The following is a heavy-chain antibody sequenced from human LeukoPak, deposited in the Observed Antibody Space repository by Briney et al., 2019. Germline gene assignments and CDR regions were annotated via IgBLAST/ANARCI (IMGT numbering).Heavy chain of an antibody. Sequence: NSSETLSLTCAVYGGSFSGYYWSWIRQPQGKGLEWIGEINHSRRTNYNPSLQSRVTISVETSKNQFSLKLSSVTAADTAVYYCARGPYCSSTSCPRDYYYYYYMDVWGKGTTVTVSS. CDR1: GGSFSGYY. D-gene: IGHD2-2*01. J-gene: IGHJ6*03. V-gene: IGHV4-34*01. CDR3: ARGPYCSSTSCPRDYYYYYYMDV. CDR2: INHSRRT.